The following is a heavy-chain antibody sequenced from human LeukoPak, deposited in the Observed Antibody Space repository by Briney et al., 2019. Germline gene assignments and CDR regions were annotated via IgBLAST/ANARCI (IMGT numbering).Heavy chain of an antibody. D-gene: IGHD1-26*01. Sequence: GGSQGLPCAASGFTFISYDIHWVRQAPGKGLQWVAVMSSDGSIKIYTDSVKGRFTISRDNSKNTVYLEMNSLRVDDTAVYYCARDLVSGAPDYFDYWGQGTLVTVSS. V-gene: IGHV3-30-3*01. CDR3: ARDLVSGAPDYFDY. J-gene: IGHJ4*02. CDR2: MSSDGSIK. CDR1: GFTFISYD.